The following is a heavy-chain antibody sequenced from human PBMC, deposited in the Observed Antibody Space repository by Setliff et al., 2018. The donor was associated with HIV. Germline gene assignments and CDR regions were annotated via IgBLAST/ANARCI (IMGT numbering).Heavy chain of an antibody. V-gene: IGHV4-59*08. D-gene: IGHD3-10*01. CDR1: GASISSYY. CDR3: ARPGSSSYYYAMDV. CDR2: VYHSGGT. Sequence: SETLSLTCNVSGASISSYYWSWIRQPPGKGLEWIGYVYHSGGTNYNPSLKSRVTISVDTSKNQFSLKLSSVTAADTAMYYCARPGSSSYYYAMDVWGLGTTVTVSS. J-gene: IGHJ6*02.